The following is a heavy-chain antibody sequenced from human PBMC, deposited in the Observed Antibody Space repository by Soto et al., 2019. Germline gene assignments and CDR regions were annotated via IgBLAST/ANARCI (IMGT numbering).Heavy chain of an antibody. J-gene: IGHJ3*02. CDR3: AKGVRITMVRGVIITEAFDI. Sequence: EVQLLESGGGLVQPGGSLRLSCAASGFTFSSYAMSWVRQAPGKGLEWVSAISGSGGSTYYADSVKGRFTISRDNSKNTLYLQMNSLRAEDTAVYYCAKGVRITMVRGVIITEAFDIWGQGTMVTVSS. CDR1: GFTFSSYA. CDR2: ISGSGGST. V-gene: IGHV3-23*01. D-gene: IGHD3-10*01.